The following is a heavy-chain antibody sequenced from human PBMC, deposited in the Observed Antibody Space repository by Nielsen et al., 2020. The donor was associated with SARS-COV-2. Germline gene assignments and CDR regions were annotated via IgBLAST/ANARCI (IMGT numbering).Heavy chain of an antibody. V-gene: IGHV4-59*08. J-gene: IGHJ4*02. CDR2: IYYSGST. CDR3: ARLADNTIFGVVIIPGYFDY. D-gene: IGHD3-3*01. CDR1: GGSISSYY. Sequence: SETLSLTCTVSGGSISSYYWSWIRQPPGKGLEWIGYIYYSGSTNYNPSIKSRVTISVDTSKNQFSLKLSSVTAADTAVYYCARLADNTIFGVVIIPGYFDYWGQGTLVTVSS.